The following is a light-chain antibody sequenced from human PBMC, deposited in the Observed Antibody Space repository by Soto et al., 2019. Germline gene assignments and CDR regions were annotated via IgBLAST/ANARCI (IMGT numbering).Light chain of an antibody. CDR2: DVA. Sequence: QSVLTQPASVSGSPGQSITISCTGTSSDIGAYNFVSWYQQHPGKAPKLMIYDVANRPSGVSNRFSGSKSGNTASLTISGLQSEDEADYYCSSDTRSDTYVFGTGTKLTVL. CDR3: SSDTRSDTYV. V-gene: IGLV2-14*03. J-gene: IGLJ1*01. CDR1: SSDIGAYNF.